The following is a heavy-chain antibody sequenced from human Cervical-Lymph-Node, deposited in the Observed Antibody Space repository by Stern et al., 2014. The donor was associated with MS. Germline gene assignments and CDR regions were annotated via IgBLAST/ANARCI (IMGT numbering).Heavy chain of an antibody. CDR3: ARAPVVVLVPAHFDY. V-gene: IGHV1-18*01. D-gene: IGHD2-15*01. CDR1: GYTFTSYA. CDR2: ISGYNGNT. Sequence: QVQLVQSGAEVKKPGASVKVSCKASGYTFTSYAISWVRQAPGQGLEWMGWISGYNGNTNYAQKFQGRVTMTTDTSTNTAYMELRSLRSDDTAVYYCARAPVVVLVPAHFDYWGQGALVTVSA. J-gene: IGHJ4*02.